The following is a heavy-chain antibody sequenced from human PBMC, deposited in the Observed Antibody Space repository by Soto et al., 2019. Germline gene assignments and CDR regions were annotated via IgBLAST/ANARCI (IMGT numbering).Heavy chain of an antibody. CDR2: IYYSGST. CDR1: GGSISSGGYY. J-gene: IGHJ6*02. D-gene: IGHD2-15*01. V-gene: IGHV4-31*03. CDR3: ARDLFLGGNLSRKYYYYGMDV. Sequence: SETLSLTCTVSGGSISSGGYYWSWIRQHPGKGLEWIGYIYYSGSTYYNPSLKSRVTISVDTSKNQFSLKLSSVTAADTAVYYCARDLFLGGNLSRKYYYYGMDVWGQGPTVTVSS.